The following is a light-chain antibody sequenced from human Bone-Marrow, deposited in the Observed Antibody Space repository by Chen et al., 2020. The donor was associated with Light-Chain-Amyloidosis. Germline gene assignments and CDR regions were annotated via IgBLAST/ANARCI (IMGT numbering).Light chain of an antibody. J-gene: IGKJ3*01. CDR2: GAS. CDR1: RSISTY. Sequence: DIQMTPSPSSLSASLGDRVTITCRASRSISTYLNWYQQTPGKAPNLLIYGASSLRTGVPSRFSGSGSGTDFTVTISGLRPGDFATYCCQESRSAPLTVGPGTKV. CDR3: QESRSAPLT. V-gene: IGKV1-39*01.